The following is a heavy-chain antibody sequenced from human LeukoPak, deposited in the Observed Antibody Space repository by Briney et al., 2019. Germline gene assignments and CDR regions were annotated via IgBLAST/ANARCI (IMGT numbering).Heavy chain of an antibody. D-gene: IGHD6-19*01. V-gene: IGHV4-38-2*02. CDR3: AREPPRIYSSGWYDAFDI. CDR1: DYSISSGYF. J-gene: IGHJ3*02. CDR2: IYHTGST. Sequence: SETLSLTCTVSDYSISSGYFWGWIRQPPGKGLEWIGSIYHTGSTYYNPSLKSRVTISVDTSKNQFSLKLSSVTAADTAVYYCAREPPRIYSSGWYDAFDIWGQGTMVTVSS.